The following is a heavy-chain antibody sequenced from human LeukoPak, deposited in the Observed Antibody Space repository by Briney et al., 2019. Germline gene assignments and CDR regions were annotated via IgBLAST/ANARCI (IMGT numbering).Heavy chain of an antibody. CDR1: GGSISSSSYY. V-gene: IGHV4-39*07. Sequence: PSETLSLTCTVSGGSISSSSYYWGWIRQPPGKGLEWIGSIYYSGSTYYNPSLKSRVTISVDTSKNQFSLKLSSVTAADTAVYYCATESNSGSSARDWYFDLWGRGTLVTVSS. J-gene: IGHJ2*01. CDR2: IYYSGST. D-gene: IGHD1-26*01. CDR3: ATESNSGSSARDWYFDL.